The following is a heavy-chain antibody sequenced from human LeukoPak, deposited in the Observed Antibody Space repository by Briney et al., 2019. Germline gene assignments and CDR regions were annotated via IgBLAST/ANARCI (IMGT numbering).Heavy chain of an antibody. CDR2: MNPNSGNT. CDR1: GYTFTSYD. V-gene: IGHV1-8*01. CDR3: AREGTTETTWGYFDY. D-gene: IGHD4-17*01. J-gene: IGHJ4*02. Sequence: ASVKVSCKASGYTFTSYDINWVRQATGQGLEWMGWMNPNSGNTGYAQKFQGRVTMTRNTSISTAYMELSSLTSEDTAVYFCAREGTTETTWGYFDYWGQGTLVTVSS.